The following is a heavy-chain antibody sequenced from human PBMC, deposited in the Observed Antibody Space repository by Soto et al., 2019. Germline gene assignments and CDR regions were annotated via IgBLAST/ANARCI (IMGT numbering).Heavy chain of an antibody. V-gene: IGHV1-18*01. J-gene: IGHJ4*02. CDR1: GYPFTSYG. Sequence: QVQLVQSGPEVKKPAASVQVSCKASGYPFTSYGIVWVRQAPGQGLEWMGWISPYSGEIRYTEKFQDRLTLTTDTSTTTAFMDLRSLTSDDTAVYFCARGPVAGSDFWGQGTLVIVSS. D-gene: IGHD6-19*01. CDR2: ISPYSGEI. CDR3: ARGPVAGSDF.